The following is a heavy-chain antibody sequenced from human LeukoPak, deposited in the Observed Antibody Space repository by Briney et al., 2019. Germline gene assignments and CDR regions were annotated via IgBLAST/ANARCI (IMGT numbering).Heavy chain of an antibody. D-gene: IGHD3-9*01. J-gene: IGHJ4*02. CDR1: GFTLSSYE. V-gene: IGHV3-48*03. CDR2: ISNSGTTK. CDR3: ARSFYDILIGYYQYFDY. Sequence: GGSLRLSCAASGFTLSSYEVNWVRQAPGKGLEWVSYISNSGTTKYYADSVKGRFTISRDNSKNTLYIQMNSLRAEDTAVYYCARSFYDILIGYYQYFDYWGQGTLVTVSS.